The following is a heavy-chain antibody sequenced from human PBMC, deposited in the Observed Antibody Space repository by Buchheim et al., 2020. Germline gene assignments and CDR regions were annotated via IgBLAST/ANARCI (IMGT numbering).Heavy chain of an antibody. V-gene: IGHV3-23*01. CDR2: ISGSGGST. J-gene: IGHJ6*02. Sequence: EVQLLESGGGLVQPGGSLKLSCAASGFTFSSYAMSWVRQAPGKGLAWVSAISGSGGSTYYADSVKGRFTISRDNSKNTLYLQMNSLRAEDTAVYYCAKYSSGSYYYYYGMDVWGQGTT. CDR1: GFTFSSYA. D-gene: IGHD6-19*01. CDR3: AKYSSGSYYYYYGMDV.